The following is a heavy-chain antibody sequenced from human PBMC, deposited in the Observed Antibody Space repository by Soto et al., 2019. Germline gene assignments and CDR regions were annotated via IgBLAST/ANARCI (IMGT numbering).Heavy chain of an antibody. V-gene: IGHV3-33*01. CDR2: IWYDGNNK. CDR3: ARVPSVIAAAGTGYYYYYGMDV. CDR1: GFTFSSYG. Sequence: SGGGVVQPGRSLRLSCAASGFTFSSYGMHWVRQAPGKGLEWVAVIWYDGNNKYYADSVKGRFTISRDNSKNTLYLQMNSLRAEDTAVYYCARVPSVIAAAGTGYYYYYGMDVWGQGTTVTVSS. J-gene: IGHJ6*02. D-gene: IGHD6-13*01.